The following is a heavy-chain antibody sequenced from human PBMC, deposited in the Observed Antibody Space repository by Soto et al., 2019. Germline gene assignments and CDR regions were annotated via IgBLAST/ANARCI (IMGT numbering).Heavy chain of an antibody. J-gene: IGHJ3*02. V-gene: IGHV3-9*01. D-gene: IGHD2-8*01. Sequence: GGSLRLSCAASGFTFDDYAMHWVRQAPGKGLEWVSGISWNSGSIGYADSVKGRFTISRDNAKNSLYLQMNSLRAEDTALYYCAKDVRDIVLMVYAWNAFDIWGQGTMVTVSS. CDR3: AKDVRDIVLMVYAWNAFDI. CDR1: GFTFDDYA. CDR2: ISWNSGSI.